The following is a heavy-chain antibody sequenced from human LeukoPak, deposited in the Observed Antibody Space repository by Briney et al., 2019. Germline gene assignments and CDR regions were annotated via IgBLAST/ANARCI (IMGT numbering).Heavy chain of an antibody. CDR1: GFTFSSYA. Sequence: GGSLRLSCAASGFTFSSYAMNWVRQAPGKGLEWVSTISGDGGDTHYADSVRGRFTISRANSKNTLFMQMNSLRAEDTAVYYCGKSGLRDWDYFEYWGQGTLVTASS. V-gene: IGHV3-23*01. CDR2: ISGDGGDT. D-gene: IGHD3-9*01. J-gene: IGHJ4*02. CDR3: GKSGLRDWDYFEY.